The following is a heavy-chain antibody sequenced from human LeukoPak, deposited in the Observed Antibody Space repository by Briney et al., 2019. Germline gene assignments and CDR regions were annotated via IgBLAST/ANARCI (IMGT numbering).Heavy chain of an antibody. D-gene: IGHD2-2*02. CDR1: GYTFTSYD. V-gene: IGHV1-8*01. CDR2: MNPNSGNT. J-gene: IGHJ6*02. Sequence: ASVKVSCKASGYTFTSYDINWVRQATGQGLEWMGWMNPNSGNTGYAQKFQGRVTMTRNTPISTAYMELSSLRSEDTAVYYCARVPAAIEDYYYYYYGMDVWGQGTTVTVSS. CDR3: ARVPAAIEDYYYYYYGMDV.